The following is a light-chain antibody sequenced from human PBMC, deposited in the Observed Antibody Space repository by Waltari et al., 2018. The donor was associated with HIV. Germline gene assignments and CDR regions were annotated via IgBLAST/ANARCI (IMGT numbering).Light chain of an antibody. CDR3: QHYGTFRT. J-gene: IGKJ1*01. Sequence: DIQMTQSPSSLSASVGDRVTLTCRASQSFSGWLAWYQQKPGKAPKLLIYKASSLESGVPSRFSGSGSGTEFTLTISSLQPDDFAAYYCQHYGTFRTFGQGTKVAIK. CDR2: KAS. CDR1: QSFSGW. V-gene: IGKV1-5*03.